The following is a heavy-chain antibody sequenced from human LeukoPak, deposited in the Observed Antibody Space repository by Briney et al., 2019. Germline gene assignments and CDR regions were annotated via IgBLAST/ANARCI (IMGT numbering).Heavy chain of an antibody. CDR2: ISSSSSYI. Sequence: PGGSLRLSCAASGFTFSSYSMNWVRQAPGKGLEWVSSISSSSSYIYYADLVKGRFTISRDNAKNSLYLQMNSLRAEDTAVYYCARSTESGSSFDYWGQGTLVTVSS. D-gene: IGHD2-2*01. V-gene: IGHV3-21*01. CDR3: ARSTESGSSFDY. J-gene: IGHJ4*02. CDR1: GFTFSSYS.